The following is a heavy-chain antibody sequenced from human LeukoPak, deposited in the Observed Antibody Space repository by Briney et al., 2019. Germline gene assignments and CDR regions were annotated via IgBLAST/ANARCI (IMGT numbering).Heavy chain of an antibody. Sequence: SGPTLVNPTQTLTLTCTFSGFSLPTSGVGVGWVRQPPRKALEWLALIYWDDDKRYTPSLKNRLTIAADTSKNRVVLTMTNMDPVDTATYFCAHTRRSRNSGSYSAHYWGQGTLVTVSS. CDR1: GFSLPTSGVG. CDR3: AHTRRSRNSGSYSAHY. V-gene: IGHV2-5*02. CDR2: IYWDDDK. J-gene: IGHJ4*01. D-gene: IGHD1-26*01.